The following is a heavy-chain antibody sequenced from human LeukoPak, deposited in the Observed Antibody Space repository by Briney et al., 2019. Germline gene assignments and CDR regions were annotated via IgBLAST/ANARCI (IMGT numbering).Heavy chain of an antibody. D-gene: IGHD4-23*01. Sequence: GGSLRLSCAASGFTFTCCWMSWVRQTPGKGLEWVASIKQDGGEKFYADSVKGRFTISRDNAKNSLYLQLNSLRAGDTAVYYCARVPGVTRYFDSWGQGFLVTVSS. CDR2: IKQDGGEK. CDR1: GFTFTCCW. CDR3: ARVPGVTRYFDS. V-gene: IGHV3-7*01. J-gene: IGHJ4*02.